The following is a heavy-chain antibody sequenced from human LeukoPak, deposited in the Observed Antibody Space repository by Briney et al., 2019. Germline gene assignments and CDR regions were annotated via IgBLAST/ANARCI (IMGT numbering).Heavy chain of an antibody. V-gene: IGHV3-9*01. CDR1: GFTFDDYA. Sequence: GRSLRLSCAASGFTFDDYAMHWVRQAPGKGLEWVSGISWNSGSISYADSVKGRFTISRDNAKNSLYLQMNSLGAEDTALYSCAKDAASGGNSIFNWFDPWGQGTLVTVSS. CDR3: AKDAASGGNSIFNWFDP. J-gene: IGHJ5*02. D-gene: IGHD4-23*01. CDR2: ISWNSGSI.